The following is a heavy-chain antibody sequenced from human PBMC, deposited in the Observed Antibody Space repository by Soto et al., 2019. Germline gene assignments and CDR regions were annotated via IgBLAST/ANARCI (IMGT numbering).Heavy chain of an antibody. D-gene: IGHD3-10*01. CDR2: IFYTGST. V-gene: IGHV4-59*08. J-gene: IGHJ4*02. Sequence: TSETLSLTCTVAGGSISSFYWSWIRQPPGKGLEWIGYIFYTGSTNYNPSLKGRVTISVDTSKNQFSLKLSSVTAADTAVYYCARRVNYYGSGSLNFDYWGQGTLVTVSS. CDR1: GGSISSFY. CDR3: ARRVNYYGSGSLNFDY.